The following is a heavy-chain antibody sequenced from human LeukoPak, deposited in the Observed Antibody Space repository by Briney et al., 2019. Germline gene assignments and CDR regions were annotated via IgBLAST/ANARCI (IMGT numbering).Heavy chain of an antibody. CDR2: ISYDGSNK. CDR1: GFTFSSYG. Sequence: GGSLRLSCAASGFTFSSYGMHWVRQAPGKGLEWVAVISYDGSNKYYADSVKGRFTISRDNSKNTLYLQMNSLRAEDTAVYYCAKPRLAEGGSGVDVWGQGTTVTVSS. CDR3: AKPRLAEGGSGVDV. D-gene: IGHD3-10*01. J-gene: IGHJ6*02. V-gene: IGHV3-30*18.